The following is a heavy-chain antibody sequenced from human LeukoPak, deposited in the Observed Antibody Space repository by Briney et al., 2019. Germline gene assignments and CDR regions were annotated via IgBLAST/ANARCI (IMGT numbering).Heavy chain of an antibody. Sequence: GRSLRLSCAASGFTFDDYAMHWVRQAPGKGLEWVSGISWNSGSIGYADSVKGRFTISRDNSKNTLYLQMNSLRAEDTAVYYCAKVLYLPDEAGTIDYWGQGTLVTVSS. CDR3: AKVLYLPDEAGTIDY. V-gene: IGHV3-9*01. CDR1: GFTFDDYA. D-gene: IGHD6-13*01. CDR2: ISWNSGSI. J-gene: IGHJ4*02.